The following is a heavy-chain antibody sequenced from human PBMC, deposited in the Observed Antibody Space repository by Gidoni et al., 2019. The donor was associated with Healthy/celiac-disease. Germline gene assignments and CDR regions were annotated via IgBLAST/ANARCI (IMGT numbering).Heavy chain of an antibody. CDR1: GYTITGDY. D-gene: IGHD6-13*01. Sequence: QVQLVQSGAEVKKPGASVKVSCKASGYTITGDYMHWVRQAPGQGLEWMGWINPNSGGTNDAQKFQGRFTMTRDTSISTAYMELSRLRSDDTAVYYCASPKEYSSSWYYYYGMDVWGQGTTVTVSS. V-gene: IGHV1-2*02. CDR3: ASPKEYSSSWYYYYGMDV. CDR2: INPNSGGT. J-gene: IGHJ6*02.